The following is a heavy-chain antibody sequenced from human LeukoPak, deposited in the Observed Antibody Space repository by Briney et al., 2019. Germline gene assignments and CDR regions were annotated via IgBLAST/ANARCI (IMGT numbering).Heavy chain of an antibody. D-gene: IGHD2-15*01. J-gene: IGHJ5*02. CDR3: ARSIEYCSGGSCYENWFDP. CDR2: IYHSGST. Sequence: SQTLSLTCAVSGGSISSGGYSWSWIRQPPGKGLEWIGYIYHSGSTYYNPSLKSRVTISVDRSKNQFSLKLSSVTAADTAVYYCARSIEYCSGGSCYENWFDPWGQGTLDTVSS. CDR1: GGSISSGGYS. V-gene: IGHV4-30-2*01.